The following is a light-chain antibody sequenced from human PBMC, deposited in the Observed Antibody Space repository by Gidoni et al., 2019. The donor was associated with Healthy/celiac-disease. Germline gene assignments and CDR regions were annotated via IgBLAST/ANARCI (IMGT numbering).Light chain of an antibody. CDR2: DAS. CDR3: QQRSNWPPALT. Sequence: IVLTQSPATLSLSPGERATLSCRASQSVSSYLAWYQPKPGQAPRLLIYDASNRATGIPARFSGSGSGTDFTPTISSLEPEDFAVYYCQQRSNWPPALTFGGGTKVEIK. V-gene: IGKV3-11*01. J-gene: IGKJ4*01. CDR1: QSVSSY.